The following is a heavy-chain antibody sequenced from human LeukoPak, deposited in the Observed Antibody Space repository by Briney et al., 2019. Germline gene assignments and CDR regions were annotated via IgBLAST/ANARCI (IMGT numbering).Heavy chain of an antibody. D-gene: IGHD4-11*01. CDR2: INSDGSST. J-gene: IGHJ4*02. CDR3: AREILLVEGDYSDYGYRLADPEFDY. Sequence: PGGSLRLSCAASGFTLSSYWMHWVRQAPGKGLVWVSRINSDGSSTSYADSVKGRFTISRDNAKNTLYLQMNSLRAEDTAVYYCAREILLVEGDYSDYGYRLADPEFDYWGQGTLVTVSS. V-gene: IGHV3-74*01. CDR1: GFTLSSYW.